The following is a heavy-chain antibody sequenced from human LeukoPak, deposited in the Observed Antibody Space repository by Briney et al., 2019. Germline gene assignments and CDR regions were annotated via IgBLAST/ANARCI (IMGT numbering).Heavy chain of an antibody. CDR1: GFTFSSYA. CDR3: ARVRGVIMKSDNAFDI. J-gene: IGHJ3*02. V-gene: IGHV3-23*01. D-gene: IGHD3-10*01. Sequence: GGSLRLSCAASGFTFSSYAMSWVRQAPGKGLEWVSAISGSGGSTYYADSVKGRFTISRDNSKNTLYLQMNSLRAEDTAVYYCARVRGVIMKSDNAFDIWGQGTMVTVSS. CDR2: ISGSGGST.